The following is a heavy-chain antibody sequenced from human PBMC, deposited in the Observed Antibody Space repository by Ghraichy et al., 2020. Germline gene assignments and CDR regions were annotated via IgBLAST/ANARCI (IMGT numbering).Heavy chain of an antibody. J-gene: IGHJ4*02. Sequence: GGSLRLSCSGSGFTFSRYAMHWVRQAPGKGLEYVSAISSNGGSTYYADSVKGRFTISRDNSKNTVYLQMSSLRAEDTGVYYCVKDPRWHCGGDCHGGGLDYWGQGTLVTVSS. CDR1: GFTFSRYA. V-gene: IGHV3-64D*06. D-gene: IGHD2-21*02. CDR3: VKDPRWHCGGDCHGGGLDY. CDR2: ISSNGGST.